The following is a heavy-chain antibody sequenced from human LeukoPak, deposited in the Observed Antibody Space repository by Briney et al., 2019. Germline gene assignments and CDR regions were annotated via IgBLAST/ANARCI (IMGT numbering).Heavy chain of an antibody. CDR1: GFSVSSNY. V-gene: IGHV3-66*01. CDR3: AGGDRRYYFDY. J-gene: IGHJ4*02. Sequence: GGSLRLSCAASGFSVSSNYMSGVRQAPGKGLEGVSIIYSGGSTFYADSVKGRFTISRDNSKNTLYLQMNSLRVEDTDVYYCAGGDRRYYFDYWGQGTLVTVSS. CDR2: IYSGGST. D-gene: IGHD3-16*01.